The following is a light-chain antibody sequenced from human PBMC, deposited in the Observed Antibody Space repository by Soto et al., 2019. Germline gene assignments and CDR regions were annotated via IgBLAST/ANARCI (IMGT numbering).Light chain of an antibody. CDR3: SSYSGTNYHYV. J-gene: IGLJ1*01. V-gene: IGLV2-8*01. CDR2: EVS. CDR1: SSDVGGYNY. Sequence: QSVLTQPPSVSGSFGQSVTISCTGTSSDVGGYNYVSWYQLHPGKAPKLMIYEVSERPSGVPDRFSGSKSGNTASLTVSGLQADDEADYYCSSYSGTNYHYVFGTGTKVTV.